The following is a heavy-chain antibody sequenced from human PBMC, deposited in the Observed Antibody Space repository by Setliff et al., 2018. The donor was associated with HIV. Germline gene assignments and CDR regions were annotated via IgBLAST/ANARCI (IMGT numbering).Heavy chain of an antibody. CDR3: ARDLVYYGPSEAFDI. J-gene: IGHJ3*02. CDR2: IKQDGSEK. CDR1: GFTPAFPFNSYW. Sequence: PGGSLRLSCVGSGFTPAFPFNSYWMSWVRQAPGKGLEWVANIKQDGSEKYYVDSVKGRFTISRGNAKNSLYLQMSGLRVDDTAVYFCARDLVYYGPSEAFDIWGQGTMVTVSS. D-gene: IGHD3-10*01. V-gene: IGHV3-7*01.